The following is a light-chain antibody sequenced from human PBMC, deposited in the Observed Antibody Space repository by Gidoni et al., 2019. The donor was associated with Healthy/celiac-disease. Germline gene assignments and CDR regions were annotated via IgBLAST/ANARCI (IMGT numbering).Light chain of an antibody. Sequence: DIQMTQSPYSLSASVGDRVTITCQASQDISNYLNWYQQKPGKAPKLLIYDASNLETGVPSRFSGSGSGTDFTFTISSLQPEDIATYYCQQYDNLLLTFXGXTKVEIK. CDR2: DAS. CDR1: QDISNY. J-gene: IGKJ4*01. CDR3: QQYDNLLLT. V-gene: IGKV1-33*01.